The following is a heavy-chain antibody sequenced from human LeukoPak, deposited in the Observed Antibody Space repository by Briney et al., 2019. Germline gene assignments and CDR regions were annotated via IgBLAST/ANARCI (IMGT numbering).Heavy chain of an antibody. V-gene: IGHV4-34*01. CDR1: GGSFSGYY. Sequence: SETLSLTRAVYGGSFSGYYWSWIRQPPGKGLEWSGEINHSGSTNYNPSLKSRVTISVDTSKNQFSLKLSSVTAADTAVYYCARGPEWYQLLFYYYYYMDVWGKGTTVTVSS. CDR2: INHSGST. CDR3: ARGPEWYQLLFYYYYYMDV. D-gene: IGHD2-2*01. J-gene: IGHJ6*03.